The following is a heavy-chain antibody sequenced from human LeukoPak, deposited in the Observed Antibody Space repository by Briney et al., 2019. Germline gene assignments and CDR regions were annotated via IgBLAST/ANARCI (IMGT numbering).Heavy chain of an antibody. CDR2: ISSSSSTI. V-gene: IGHV3-48*04. CDR1: GFTFSSYS. J-gene: IGHJ4*02. Sequence: GGSLRLSCAASGFTFSSYSMNWVRQAPGKGLEWVSYISSSSSTIYYADSVKGRFTISRDNAKNSLYLQMNSLRAEDTAVYYCARGRYGDYVAWVDYWGQGTLVTVSS. D-gene: IGHD4-17*01. CDR3: ARGRYGDYVAWVDY.